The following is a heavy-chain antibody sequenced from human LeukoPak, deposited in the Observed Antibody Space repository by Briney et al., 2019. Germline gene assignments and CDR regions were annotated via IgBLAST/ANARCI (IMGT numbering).Heavy chain of an antibody. V-gene: IGHV3-30*03. J-gene: IGHJ5*02. Sequence: GGSLRLACVASGFTFSNFGVHWVRQAPGKGLEWVAVISYNGHYEYYGESVEGRFTIARGNTNNLLCLQMNSLRAEDTALSYCSRGNTLGTAPWFHPWGQGKLVPVSS. CDR2: ISYNGHYE. CDR3: SRGNTLGTAPWFHP. D-gene: IGHD1-1*01. CDR1: GFTFSNFG.